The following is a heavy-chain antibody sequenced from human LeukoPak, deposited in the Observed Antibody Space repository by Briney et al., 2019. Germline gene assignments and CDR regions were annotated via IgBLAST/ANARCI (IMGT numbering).Heavy chain of an antibody. CDR3: TRASWIQLAYYYYYLDV. D-gene: IGHD5-18*01. Sequence: AGGSLRLSCAAAGFTFSGSAMHWGRQASGKGLEWVGRIRTKAKSCATAYAASAKGRFTISRDDSKNTAYLQMNSLKTEDTAVYYCTRASWIQLAYYYYYLDVWGKGTTVTVSS. V-gene: IGHV3-73*01. J-gene: IGHJ6*03. CDR1: GFTFSGSA. CDR2: IRTKAKSCAT.